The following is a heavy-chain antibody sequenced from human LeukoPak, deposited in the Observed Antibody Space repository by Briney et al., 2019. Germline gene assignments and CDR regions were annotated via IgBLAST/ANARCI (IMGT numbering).Heavy chain of an antibody. D-gene: IGHD1-26*01. J-gene: IGHJ4*02. CDR2: ISYDGSNK. V-gene: IGHV3-30-3*02. CDR1: GFTFSSYA. Sequence: PGGSLRLSCAASGFTFSSYAMHWVRQAPGKGLEWVAVISYDGSNKYYADSVKGRFTISRDNSKNTLYLQMNSPRVEDTAVYYCAKPPPYSGTYYTWDYWGQGTLVTVSS. CDR3: AKPPPYSGTYYTWDY.